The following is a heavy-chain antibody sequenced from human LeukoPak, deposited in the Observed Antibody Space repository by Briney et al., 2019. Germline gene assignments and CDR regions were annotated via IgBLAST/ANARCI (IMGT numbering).Heavy chain of an antibody. CDR3: ARHYGSGSYYKGLGY. CDR1: GYTFTGYY. D-gene: IGHD3-10*01. V-gene: IGHV1-2*02. J-gene: IGHJ4*02. CDR2: INANSGGT. Sequence: ASVKVSCKASGYTFTGYYMHWVRQAPGQGLEWMGGINANSGGTDYAQKFQGRVTMTRDTSISTAYMELSRLRSDDTAVYYCARHYGSGSYYKGLGYWGQGTLVTVSS.